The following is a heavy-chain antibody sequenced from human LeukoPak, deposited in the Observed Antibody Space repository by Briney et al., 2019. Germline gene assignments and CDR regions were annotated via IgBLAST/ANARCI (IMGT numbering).Heavy chain of an antibody. CDR3: ARSLGNGLIDY. CDR1: GGSFSGYY. D-gene: IGHD2-8*01. J-gene: IGHJ4*02. V-gene: IGHV4-34*01. CDR2: INHSGST. Sequence: MPSETLSLTCAVYGGSFSGYYWSWIRQPPGKGLEWIGEINHSGSTNYNPSLKSRVTISVDTSKNQFSLKLSSVTAADTAAYYCARSLGNGLIDYWGQGTLVTVSS.